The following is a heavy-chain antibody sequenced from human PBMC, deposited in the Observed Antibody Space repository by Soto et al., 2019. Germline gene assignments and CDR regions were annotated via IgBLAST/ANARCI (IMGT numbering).Heavy chain of an antibody. V-gene: IGHV3-30*01. CDR2: ISYDGSNK. Sequence: HWVRQAPCKGLDWVAVISYDGSNKYYADSVKGRFTISRDNSKNTPYLQMNSLRAEDTAVYYCARAPQYYYGSGSSNGEFDYWGQGTLVTVSS. J-gene: IGHJ4*02. D-gene: IGHD3-10*01. CDR3: ARAPQYYYGSGSSNGEFDY.